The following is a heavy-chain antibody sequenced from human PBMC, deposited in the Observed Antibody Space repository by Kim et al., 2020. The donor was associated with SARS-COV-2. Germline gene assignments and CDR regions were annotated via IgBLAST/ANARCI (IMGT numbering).Heavy chain of an antibody. Sequence: TYYPGSVKGRFTISRENAKNSLYLQMNSLRAGDTAVYYCARGPVGGSYDYWGQGTLVTVSS. J-gene: IGHJ4*02. D-gene: IGHD1-26*01. CDR2: T. V-gene: IGHV3-13*01. CDR3: ARGPVGGSYDY.